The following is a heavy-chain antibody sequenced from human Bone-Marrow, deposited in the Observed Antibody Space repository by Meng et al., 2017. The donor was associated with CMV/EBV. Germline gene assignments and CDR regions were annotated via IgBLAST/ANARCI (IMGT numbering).Heavy chain of an antibody. V-gene: IGHV3-21*01. CDR3: ARDVTATGPNWFDP. Sequence: ASGFPFSTYTMNWVRQAPGKGLEWVSSITSSSSYIYYADSVKGRFTISRDNTKNSLYLQMNSLRAEDTAVYYCARDVTATGPNWFDPWGHGTLVTVSS. CDR1: GFPFSTYT. CDR2: ITSSSSYI. J-gene: IGHJ5*02. D-gene: IGHD2-8*02.